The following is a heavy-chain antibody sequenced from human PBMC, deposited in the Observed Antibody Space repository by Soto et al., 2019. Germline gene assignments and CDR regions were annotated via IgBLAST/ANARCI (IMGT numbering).Heavy chain of an antibody. V-gene: IGHV3-33*01. D-gene: IGHD6-13*01. CDR2: IWYDGSNK. J-gene: IGHJ6*02. CDR3: AREGAYSSSWYYYYYYDGMDV. Sequence: QVQLVESGGGVVQPGRSLRLSCAASGFTFSSYGMHWVRQAPGKGLVWVAVIWYDGSNKYYADSVKGRFTISRDNSRNTRYRQRNSMRAEDTAVYYWAREGAYSSSWYYYYYYDGMDVWGQGTTVIVSS. CDR1: GFTFSSYG.